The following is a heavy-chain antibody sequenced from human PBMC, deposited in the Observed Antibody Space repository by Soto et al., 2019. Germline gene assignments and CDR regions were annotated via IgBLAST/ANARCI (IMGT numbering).Heavy chain of an antibody. CDR3: ARLGHPGH. CDR1: GGSLRNSV. CDR2: VIPILGTA. J-gene: IGHJ4*02. V-gene: IGHV1-69*01. Sequence: QVQLLQTGAEVKKPGSSVKVSCTASGGSLRNSVISWVRQAPAQRLEWMGGVIPILGTANYAQKFQGRVTMTADEATSTAYMDLSSLSPVDTAVYYCARLGHPGHWGPGTLVIVSS.